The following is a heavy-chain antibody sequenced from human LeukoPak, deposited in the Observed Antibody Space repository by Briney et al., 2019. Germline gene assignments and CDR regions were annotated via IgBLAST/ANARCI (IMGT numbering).Heavy chain of an antibody. D-gene: IGHD3-3*01. CDR2: INPNSGGT. V-gene: IGHV1-2*02. Sequence: ASVKVSCKASGGTFSRYAISWVRQAPGQGLEWMGWINPNSGGTNYAQKFQGRVTMTRDTSISTAYMELSRLRSDDTAVYYCARGGYDFWSGSHPYYFDYWGQGTLVTVSS. CDR3: ARGGYDFWSGSHPYYFDY. J-gene: IGHJ4*02. CDR1: GGTFSRYA.